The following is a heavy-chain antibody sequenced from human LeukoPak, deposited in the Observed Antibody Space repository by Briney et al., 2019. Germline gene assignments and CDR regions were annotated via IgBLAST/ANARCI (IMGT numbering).Heavy chain of an antibody. Sequence: ASVKVSCKSSGYTFTGYYMHWVRQAPGQGLEWVGWINPNSGGTNYAQKFQGWVTMTRDTSISTAYMELSRLRSDDTAVYYCARDLAPRYCSSTSCPIGFDPWGQGTLVTVSS. CDR2: INPNSGGT. CDR1: GYTFTGYY. J-gene: IGHJ5*02. CDR3: ARDLAPRYCSSTSCPIGFDP. D-gene: IGHD2-2*01. V-gene: IGHV1-2*04.